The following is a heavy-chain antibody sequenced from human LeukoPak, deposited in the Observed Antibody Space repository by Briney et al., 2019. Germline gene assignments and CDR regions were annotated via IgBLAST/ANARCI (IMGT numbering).Heavy chain of an antibody. CDR1: GFTFSSYW. CDR2: IYSGGST. V-gene: IGHV3-53*01. Sequence: GGSLRLSCAASGFTFSSYWMSWVRQAPGKGLEWVSVIYSGGSTYYADSVKGRFTISRDNSKNTLYLQMNSLRAEDTAVYYCARGGLRSYWGQGTLVTVSS. J-gene: IGHJ4*02. D-gene: IGHD4-17*01. CDR3: ARGGLRSY.